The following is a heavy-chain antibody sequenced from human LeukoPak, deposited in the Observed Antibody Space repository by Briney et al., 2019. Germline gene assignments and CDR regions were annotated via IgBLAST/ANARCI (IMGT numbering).Heavy chain of an antibody. V-gene: IGHV3-30-3*01. CDR3: ARGDYDYVWGSYRSLDY. CDR2: ISYDGSNK. D-gene: IGHD3-16*02. Sequence: GGSLRLSCAASGFTFSSYAMHWVRQAPGKGLEWVAVISYDGSNKYYADSVKGRFTISRDNSKNTLYLQMNSLRAEDTAVYYCARGDYDYVWGSYRSLDYWGQGTLVTVSS. CDR1: GFTFSSYA. J-gene: IGHJ4*02.